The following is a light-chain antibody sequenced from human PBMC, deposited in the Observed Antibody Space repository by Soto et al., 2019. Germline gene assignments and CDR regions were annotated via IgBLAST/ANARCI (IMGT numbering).Light chain of an antibody. CDR1: QSISSW. Sequence: DIHMTQSRDTRSASAGDGVKIKRWASQSISSWLAWYQQKPGKAPKLLIYKASSLESGVPSRFSGSGSGTEFTLTISSLQPDDFATYYCQQYNSYSRTFGQGTKVDI. CDR2: KAS. J-gene: IGKJ1*01. CDR3: QQYNSYSRT. V-gene: IGKV1-5*03.